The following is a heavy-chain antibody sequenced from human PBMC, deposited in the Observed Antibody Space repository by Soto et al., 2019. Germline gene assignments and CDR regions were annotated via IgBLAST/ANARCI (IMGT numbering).Heavy chain of an antibody. Sequence: PSETLSLTCTVSGGSISSGDYYWSWIRQPPGKGLEWIGYIYYSGSTYYNPSLKSRVTISVDTSKNQFSLKLSSVTAADTAVYYCARSSYCSGGSYYLYFDYWGQGTLVTVAS. V-gene: IGHV4-30-4*01. J-gene: IGHJ4*02. CDR3: ARSSYCSGGSYYLYFDY. CDR2: IYYSGST. CDR1: GGSISSGDYY. D-gene: IGHD2-15*01.